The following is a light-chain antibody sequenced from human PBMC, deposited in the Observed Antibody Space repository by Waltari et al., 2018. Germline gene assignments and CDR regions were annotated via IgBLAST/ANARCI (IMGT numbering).Light chain of an antibody. V-gene: IGKV3D-15*01. CDR2: GTS. CDR3: QQYDHWPWT. J-gene: IGKJ1*01. CDR1: QTVRST. Sequence: DIVMTQSPATLSLSPGESAPLSCRASQTVRSTFAWFQQQPGRPPRHLIYGTSTMSTGIPARFSGSGSGTEFSLTISSLQPEDFATYYWQQYDHWPWTCGQGTRGEAK.